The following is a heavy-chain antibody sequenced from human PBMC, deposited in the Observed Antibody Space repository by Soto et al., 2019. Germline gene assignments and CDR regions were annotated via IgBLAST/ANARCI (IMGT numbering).Heavy chain of an antibody. Sequence: GASVKVSCKPSSYSFSSSGVTWVRQAPGHGLEWVGWINPDNRNTHYAPMVHGRVTMTTDTSTFTAYMELRSLTSDDTAVYYCARGGDASTTLDSWGQGTLVTVSS. V-gene: IGHV1-18*01. CDR2: INPDNRNT. CDR3: ARGGDASTTLDS. D-gene: IGHD3-16*01. J-gene: IGHJ4*02. CDR1: SYSFSSSG.